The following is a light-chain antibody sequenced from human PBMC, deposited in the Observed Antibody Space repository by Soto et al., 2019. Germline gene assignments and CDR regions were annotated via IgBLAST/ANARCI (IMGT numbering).Light chain of an antibody. CDR3: QTWGTDIHV. Sequence: QPVLTQSPSASASLGASVKLTCTLSSGHSSYAIAWHQQQPEKGPRYLMKVNSDGSHSKGDGIPDRFSGSSSGAERYLIISSLQSEDEADYFCQTWGTDIHVFGTGTQMTVL. V-gene: IGLV4-69*01. CDR2: VNSDGSH. J-gene: IGLJ1*01. CDR1: SGHSSYA.